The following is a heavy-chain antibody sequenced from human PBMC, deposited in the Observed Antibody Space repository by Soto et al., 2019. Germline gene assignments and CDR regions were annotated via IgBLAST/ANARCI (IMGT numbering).Heavy chain of an antibody. Sequence: SGGSLRLSCAASGFTFSSYSMNWVRQAPGKGLEWVSSISSSSSYIYYADSVKGRFTISRDNAKNSLYLQMNSLRAEDTAVYYCASPGIAVAGPPSNYWGQGTLVTVSS. CDR3: ASPGIAVAGPPSNY. D-gene: IGHD6-19*01. J-gene: IGHJ4*02. V-gene: IGHV3-21*01. CDR2: ISSSSSYI. CDR1: GFTFSSYS.